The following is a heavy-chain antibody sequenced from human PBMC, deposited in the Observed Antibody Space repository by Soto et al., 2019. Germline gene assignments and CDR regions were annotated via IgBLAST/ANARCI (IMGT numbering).Heavy chain of an antibody. CDR1: GFTFSSYS. CDR3: ARGGSSSSSFPFDY. Sequence: GGSLRLSCAAPGFTFSSYSMNWVRQAPGKGLEWVSSISSSSSYIYYADSVKGRFTISRDNAKNSLYLQMNSLRAEDTAVYYCARGGSSSSSFPFDYWGQGTLVTVSS. J-gene: IGHJ4*02. CDR2: ISSSSSYI. V-gene: IGHV3-21*01. D-gene: IGHD6-6*01.